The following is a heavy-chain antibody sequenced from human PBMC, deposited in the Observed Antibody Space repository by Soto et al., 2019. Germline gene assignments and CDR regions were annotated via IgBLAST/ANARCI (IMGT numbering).Heavy chain of an antibody. CDR3: ATYYYDSSGYYDFDY. J-gene: IGHJ4*02. D-gene: IGHD3-22*01. CDR1: GGSFSGYY. CDR2: INHSGST. Sequence: SETLSLTCAVYGGSFSGYYWSWIRQPPGEGLEWIGEINHSGSTNYNPSLKSRVTISVDTSKNQFSLKLSSVTAADTAVYYCATYYYDSSGYYDFDYWGQGTLVTVSS. V-gene: IGHV4-34*01.